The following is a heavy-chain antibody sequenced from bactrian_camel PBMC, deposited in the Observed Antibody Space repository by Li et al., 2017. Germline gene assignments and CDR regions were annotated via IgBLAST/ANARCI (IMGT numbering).Heavy chain of an antibody. CDR2: IYSDGSHT. J-gene: IGHJ4*01. Sequence: QVQLVESGGGSVQAGGSLRLSCAHSGYPSSRHCMGWFRQAPGKGLQWVSSIYSDGSHTVYTDSVKGRFTISRDNAKNTVSLQMNNLKPEDTAMYYCAADKEWPCTTWYASRWQIRSQGTQVTVS. CDR1: GYPSSRHC. D-gene: IGHD6*01. V-gene: IGHV3S6*01.